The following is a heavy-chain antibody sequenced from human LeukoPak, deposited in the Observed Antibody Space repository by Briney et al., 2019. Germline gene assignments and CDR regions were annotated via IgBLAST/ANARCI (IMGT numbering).Heavy chain of an antibody. D-gene: IGHD3-16*01. CDR2: IYYSGGK. CDR1: GGSISSGGYY. CDR3: ARGDEGADY. V-gene: IGHV4-30-4*01. J-gene: IGHJ4*02. Sequence: SQTLSLTCTVSGGSISSGGYYWSWIRQPPGKGLEWIGYIYYSGGKYYNPSLKSRLTISIDTSKNKYSLRLTSVTAADTAVYYCARGDEGADYWGQGTLVTVSS.